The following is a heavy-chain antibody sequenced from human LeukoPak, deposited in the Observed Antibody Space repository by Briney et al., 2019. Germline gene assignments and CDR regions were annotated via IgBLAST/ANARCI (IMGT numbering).Heavy chain of an antibody. J-gene: IGHJ4*02. D-gene: IGHD1-26*01. V-gene: IGHV3-21*01. CDR1: TFTFSSYS. Sequence: GGSLRLSCAASTFTFSSYSMNWVRQAPGKGLEWVSSISSSSSHIYYADSVKDRFTIYRDNDKHSLYLQMNSLRAEDTAVYYCARVGLAVGATTLFDYWGQGTLVTVSS. CDR2: ISSSSSHI. CDR3: ARVGLAVGATTLFDY.